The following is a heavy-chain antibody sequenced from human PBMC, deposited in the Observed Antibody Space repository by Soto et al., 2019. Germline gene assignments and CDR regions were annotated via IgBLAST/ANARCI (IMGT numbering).Heavy chain of an antibody. J-gene: IGHJ5*02. D-gene: IGHD3-22*01. V-gene: IGHV1-69*08. CDR1: AGTFSTYT. CDR2: VIPIIGII. Sequence: QVQLVQSGAEVKKPGSSVKVSCKASAGTFSTYTITWVRQAPGQGLEWMGRVIPIIGIINYAQKFQGRVTISADKFTGTAYMELTRLRSDDTAVYYCAGDPDSHYNDSHASSYPWGQGTLVTVSS. CDR3: AGDPDSHYNDSHASSYP.